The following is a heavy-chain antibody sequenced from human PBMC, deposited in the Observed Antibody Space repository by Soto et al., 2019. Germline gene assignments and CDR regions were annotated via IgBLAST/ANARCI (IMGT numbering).Heavy chain of an antibody. V-gene: IGHV5-51*01. CDR3: ARGGVSTRTFDY. D-gene: IGHD3-3*01. CDR2: IYPSDSDT. J-gene: IGHJ4*02. Sequence: PGESVKIYCKGSGYNFAVYCIAWGLEMPGKGLELMGIIYPSDSDTRYRPSFQGQVTISADKSISSAYLQWSSLRASDTAMYYCARGGVSTRTFDYWGQGTPVTVSS. CDR1: GYNFAVYC.